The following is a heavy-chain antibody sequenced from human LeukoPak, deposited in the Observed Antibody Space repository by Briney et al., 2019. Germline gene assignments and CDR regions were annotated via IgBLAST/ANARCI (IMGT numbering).Heavy chain of an antibody. D-gene: IGHD7-27*01. CDR1: GYTFTSYD. CDR2: MNPNSGNT. CDR3: ARKLGTSLYYYYYGMDV. Sequence: ASVKVSYKASGYTFTSYDINWVRQATGQGLEWMGWMNPNSGNTGYAQKFQGRVTITRNTSISTAYMELSSLRSEDTAVYYCARKLGTSLYYYYYGMDVWGQGTTVTVSS. J-gene: IGHJ6*02. V-gene: IGHV1-8*03.